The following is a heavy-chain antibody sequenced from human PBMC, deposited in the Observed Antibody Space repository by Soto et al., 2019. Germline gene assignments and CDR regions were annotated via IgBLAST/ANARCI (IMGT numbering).Heavy chain of an antibody. D-gene: IGHD6-19*01. CDR2: IYYSGST. J-gene: IGHJ5*02. Sequence: ASETLSLTCTVSGGSISSYYWSWIRQPPGKGLEWIGYIYYSGSTNYNPSLKSRVTISVDTSKNQFSLKLSSVTAADTAVYYCARVEYSSGWRYXFDPWGQGTLVTVSS. CDR1: GGSISSYY. V-gene: IGHV4-59*01. CDR3: ARVEYSSGWRYXFDP.